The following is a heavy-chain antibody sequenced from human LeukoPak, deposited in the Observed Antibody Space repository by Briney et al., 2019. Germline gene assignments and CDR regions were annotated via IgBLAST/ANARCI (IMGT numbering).Heavy chain of an antibody. V-gene: IGHV4-31*03. CDR3: ARTMTTVTTGGFDY. CDR1: GGSISSGGYY. Sequence: SETLSLTCTVSGGSISSGGYYWSWIRQHPGKGLEWIGYIYYSGSTYYSPSLKSRVTISVDTSKNQFSLKLSSVTAADTAIYFCARTMTTVTTGGFDYWGQGTLVTVSS. J-gene: IGHJ4*02. CDR2: IYYSGST. D-gene: IGHD4-17*01.